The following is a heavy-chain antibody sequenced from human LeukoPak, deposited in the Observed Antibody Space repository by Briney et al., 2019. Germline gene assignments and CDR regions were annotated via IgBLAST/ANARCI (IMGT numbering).Heavy chain of an antibody. J-gene: IGHJ6*02. Sequence: GGSLRLSCAASGFTFSNYALNWVRQAPGEGLEWVSEISGSGGSIYYADSVKGRFTISRDSSKNTLYLQINSLRAEDTAVYYCAGRGYSSSWTLYYYYGMDVWGQGTTVTVSS. CDR3: AGRGYSSSWTLYYYYGMDV. V-gene: IGHV3-23*01. CDR2: ISGSGGSI. D-gene: IGHD6-13*01. CDR1: GFTFSNYA.